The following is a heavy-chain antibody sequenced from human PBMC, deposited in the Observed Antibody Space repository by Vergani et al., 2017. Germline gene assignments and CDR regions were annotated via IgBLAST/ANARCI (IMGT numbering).Heavy chain of an antibody. CDR3: ATSRVQLARKFDY. V-gene: IGHV3-53*02. CDR2: IYSGGST. Sequence: EVQLVETGGGLIQPGGSLRLSCAASGFTVSSNYMSWVRQAPGKGLEWVSVIYSGGSTYYADSVKGRFTISRDNSKNTLYLQMNSLRAEDTAVYYCATSRVQLARKFDYWGQGTLVTVSS. J-gene: IGHJ4*02. CDR1: GFTVSSNY. D-gene: IGHD6-6*01.